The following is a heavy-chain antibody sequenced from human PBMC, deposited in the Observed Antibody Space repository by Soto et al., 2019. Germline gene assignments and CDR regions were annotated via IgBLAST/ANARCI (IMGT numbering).Heavy chain of an antibody. J-gene: IGHJ6*02. Sequence: SETLSLTCAVSGGSISSGGYSWSWIRQPPGKGLEWIGYMYHSGSTYYTPSLKSRVTISVDTSKNQFSLKLSSVTAADTAVYYCAREIFLLVPAAMYYYYGMDVWGQGTTVTVSS. CDR1: GGSISSGGYS. D-gene: IGHD2-2*01. CDR2: MYHSGST. V-gene: IGHV4-30-2*01. CDR3: AREIFLLVPAAMYYYYGMDV.